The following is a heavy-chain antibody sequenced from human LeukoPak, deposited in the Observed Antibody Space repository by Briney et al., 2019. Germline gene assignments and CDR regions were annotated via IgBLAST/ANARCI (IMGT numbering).Heavy chain of an antibody. CDR1: GGSISSSSYY. J-gene: IGHJ4*02. V-gene: IGHV4-39*01. D-gene: IGHD2-2*01. CDR3: ASETPAGTDY. CDR2: IYYSGST. Sequence: SETLSLTCTVSGGSISSSSYYWGWIRQPPGKGLEWIGSIYYSGSTYYNPSLKSRVTISVDTSKNQFSLKPSSVTAADTAVYYCASETPAGTDYWGQGTQVTVSS.